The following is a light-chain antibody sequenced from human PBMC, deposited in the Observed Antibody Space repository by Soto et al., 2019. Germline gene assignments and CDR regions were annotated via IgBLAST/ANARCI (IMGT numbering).Light chain of an antibody. V-gene: IGLV2-14*01. CDR1: SSDVGGYNY. CDR3: SSYTSSSTLAV. CDR2: DVS. Sequence: QSALIQPASVSGSPGQSITISCTGTSSDVGGYNYVSWYQQHPGKAPKLMIHDVSNRPSGVSNRFSGSKSGNTASLTISGLQAEDEADYYCSSYTSSSTLAVFGGGTKVTVL. J-gene: IGLJ2*01.